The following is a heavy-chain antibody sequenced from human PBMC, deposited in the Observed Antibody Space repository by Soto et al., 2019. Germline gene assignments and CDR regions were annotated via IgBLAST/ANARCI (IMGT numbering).Heavy chain of an antibody. D-gene: IGHD6-19*01. J-gene: IGHJ6*02. CDR3: AKDIKSTGWYFCLDL. CDR1: GFTFDDHA. V-gene: IGHV3-9*01. CDR2: ISWNSGTI. Sequence: PGGSLRLPCAASGFTFDDHAMHWTRQGPGKCLEWVSGISWNSGTIVYADSVKGRFTISRDNTKNSLYLQMDSLRREDTALYYCAKDIKSTGWYFCLDLWGQGXTVTVCS.